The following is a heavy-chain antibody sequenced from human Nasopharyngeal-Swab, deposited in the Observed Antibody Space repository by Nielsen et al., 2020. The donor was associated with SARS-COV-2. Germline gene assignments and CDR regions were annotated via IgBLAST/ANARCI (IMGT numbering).Heavy chain of an antibody. Sequence: ASVKVSCKVSGYTLTELSMHWVRQAPGKGLEWMGGFDPEDGETIYAQKFQGRVTMTEDTSTDTAYMELSSLRSEDTAVYYCATSPGIAVAGTLNWFDPWGQGTLVTASS. CDR2: FDPEDGET. CDR1: GYTLTELS. J-gene: IGHJ5*02. CDR3: ATSPGIAVAGTLNWFDP. D-gene: IGHD6-19*01. V-gene: IGHV1-24*01.